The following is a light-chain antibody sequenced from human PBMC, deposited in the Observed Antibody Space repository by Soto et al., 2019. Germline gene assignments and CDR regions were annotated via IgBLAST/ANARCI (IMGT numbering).Light chain of an antibody. CDR2: GAF. CDR3: QQYNVRPLT. CDR1: QDIRSN. V-gene: IGKV3-15*01. Sequence: EIVMTQSPATLSVSPGERVTLSCRASQDIRSNLAWYQQKRGQPPRLLIYGAFIRATGVPARFSGSGSGTEFTLTTSSLQIEDSAVYFCQQYNVRPLTFGGGTKVEIK. J-gene: IGKJ4*01.